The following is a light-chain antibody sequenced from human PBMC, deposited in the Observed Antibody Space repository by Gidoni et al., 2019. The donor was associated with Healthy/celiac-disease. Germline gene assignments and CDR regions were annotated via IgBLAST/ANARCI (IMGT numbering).Light chain of an antibody. CDR1: QSISSY. J-gene: IGKJ3*01. CDR3: QQSYSTPLLA. V-gene: IGKV1-39*01. Sequence: DIQMTQSPSSLSAPVVDRVTITCRASQSISSYLHWYQQQPGKAPKLLIYAASSLQSVVPSRFCGSGSCTDFTLTIISLQPDDFATFYCQQSYSTPLLAFGPGTKVDIK. CDR2: AAS.